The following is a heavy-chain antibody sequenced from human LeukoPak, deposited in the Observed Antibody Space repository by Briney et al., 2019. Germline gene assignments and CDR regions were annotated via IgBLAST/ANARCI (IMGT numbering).Heavy chain of an antibody. CDR2: IYYSGST. Sequence: SETLSLTCTVSGCSISSSSYYWGWIRQPPGKGLEGIGSIYYSGSTYYNPSLKSRVTISVDTSKNQFSLKLSSVTAADTAVYYCARQRSVVDNWFNPWGQGTLVTVSS. CDR3: ARQRSVVDNWFNP. J-gene: IGHJ5*02. CDR1: GCSISSSSYY. V-gene: IGHV4-39*01. D-gene: IGHD2-21*01.